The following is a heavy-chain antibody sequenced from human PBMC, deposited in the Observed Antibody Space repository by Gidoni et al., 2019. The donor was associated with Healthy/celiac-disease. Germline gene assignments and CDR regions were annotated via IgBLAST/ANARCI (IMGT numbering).Heavy chain of an antibody. Sequence: QVQLQESGPGLVKPSQTLSLPCTVSGGPIRSGGYYWSWLRKHPGKGLEWIGYIYYSGSTYYNPSLKSRVTISVDTSKNQFSLKLSSVTAADTAVYYCARAARITMIVVVKGYFDLWGRGTLVTVSS. J-gene: IGHJ2*01. CDR2: IYYSGST. D-gene: IGHD3-22*01. V-gene: IGHV4-31*03. CDR3: ARAARITMIVVVKGYFDL. CDR1: GGPIRSGGYY.